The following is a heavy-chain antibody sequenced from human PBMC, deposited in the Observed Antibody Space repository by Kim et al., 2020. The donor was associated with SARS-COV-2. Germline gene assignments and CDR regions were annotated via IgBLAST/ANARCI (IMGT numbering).Heavy chain of an antibody. V-gene: IGHV1-69*13. CDR3: ARDGGSCLKPGCWAFDI. D-gene: IGHD2-15*01. CDR2: IIPIFGTA. J-gene: IGHJ3*02. CDR1: GGTFSSYA. Sequence: SVKVSCKASGGTFSSYAISWVRQAPGQGLEWMGGIIPIFGTANYAQKFQGRVTITADESTSTAYMELSSLRSEDTAVYYCARDGGSCLKPGCWAFDIWGQGTMVTVSS.